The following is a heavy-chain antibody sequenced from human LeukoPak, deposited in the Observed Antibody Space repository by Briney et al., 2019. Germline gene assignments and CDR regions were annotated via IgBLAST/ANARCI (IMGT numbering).Heavy chain of an antibody. V-gene: IGHV4-59*08. CDR1: CGSISSYY. Sequence: AETLSLACTLSCGSISSYYWGWVRQPPGKGLGWIGYIYYSGSTNYHPSLKSRVTISVNTSKNQFSLKLSSVTAADTAVYYCASTYRGAAAIDYWGQGTLVTVSS. CDR2: IYYSGST. CDR3: ASTYRGAAAIDY. J-gene: IGHJ4*02. D-gene: IGHD6-13*01.